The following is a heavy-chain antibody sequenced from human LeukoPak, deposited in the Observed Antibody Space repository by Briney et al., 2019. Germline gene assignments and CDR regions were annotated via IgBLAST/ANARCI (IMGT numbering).Heavy chain of an antibody. Sequence: GGSLRLSYAASGFIFSSYGMHWVRQAPGKGLEWVAFIQFDGSDEFYADSVKGRFTISRDNSKNTLYLQMNSLRPEDTSVYYCAKDQKLQPFHYWGQGTLVTVSS. CDR1: GFIFSSYG. V-gene: IGHV3-30*02. D-gene: IGHD6-13*01. CDR2: IQFDGSDE. J-gene: IGHJ4*02. CDR3: AKDQKLQPFHY.